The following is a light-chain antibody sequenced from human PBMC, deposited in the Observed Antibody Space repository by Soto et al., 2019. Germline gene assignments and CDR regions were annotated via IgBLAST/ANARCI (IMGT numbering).Light chain of an antibody. V-gene: IGKV1-5*01. CDR2: DAS. Sequence: DIQMTQSPSTLSASIGDRVTITCRASQSISNWLAWYQQKPGKAPKLLIYDASSLESGVPSRFSGSGSGTEFTLTLSNLKPYDFATYFCQQDNSYLFTFGPWAKVDIK. CDR3: QQDNSYLFT. J-gene: IGKJ3*01. CDR1: QSISNW.